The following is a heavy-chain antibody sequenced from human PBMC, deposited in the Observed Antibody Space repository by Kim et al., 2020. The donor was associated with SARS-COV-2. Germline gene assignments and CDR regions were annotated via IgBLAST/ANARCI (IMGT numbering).Heavy chain of an antibody. Sequence: YYADSVKGRFTISRDNSKNTLYLQMNSLRAEDTAVYYCARQMTTVPYFDYWGQGTLVTVSS. J-gene: IGHJ4*02. CDR3: ARQMTTVPYFDY. D-gene: IGHD4-17*01. V-gene: IGHV3-33*01.